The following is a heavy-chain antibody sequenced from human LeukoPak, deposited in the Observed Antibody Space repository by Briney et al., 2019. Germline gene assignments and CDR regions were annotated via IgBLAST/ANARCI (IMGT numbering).Heavy chain of an antibody. V-gene: IGHV4-34*01. D-gene: IGHD2-2*01. CDR3: ARVRDIVVVPAAMRSLIDY. CDR2: INHSGST. J-gene: IGHJ4*02. CDR1: GGSFSGYY. Sequence: SETLSLTCAVYGGSFSGYYWSWIRQPPGKGLEWIGEINHSGSTNYNLSLKSRVTISVDTSKNQSSLKLSSVTAADTAVYYCARVRDIVVVPAAMRSLIDYWGQGTLVTVSS.